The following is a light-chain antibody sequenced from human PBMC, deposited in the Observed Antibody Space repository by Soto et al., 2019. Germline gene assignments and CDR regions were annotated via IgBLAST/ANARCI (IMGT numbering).Light chain of an antibody. V-gene: IGKV3-20*01. CDR2: GAS. Sequence: EIVLTQSPGTLSLSPRERATLSCRASQSVNDNYLAWDQHKPGQARRLLIYGASSRAPGIPDRFSSSGSGTDFTLTISRLEPEDFAIYYCQQYAASPRTFGQGTQVDVK. CDR3: QQYAASPRT. CDR1: QSVNDNY. J-gene: IGKJ1*01.